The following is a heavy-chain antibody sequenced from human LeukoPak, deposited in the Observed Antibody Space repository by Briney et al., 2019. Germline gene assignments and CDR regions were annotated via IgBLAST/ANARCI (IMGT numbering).Heavy chain of an antibody. V-gene: IGHV4-59*08. CDR3: AGYTIFGVVTVDY. CDR2: IYYSGST. D-gene: IGHD3-3*01. J-gene: IGHJ4*02. Sequence: SETLSLTCTVSGGSISSYYWSWIRQPPGKGLEWIGYIYYSGSTNYNPSLKSRVTISVDTSKNQFSLKQSSVTAADTATYYCAGYTIFGVVTVDYWGQGTLVTVSS. CDR1: GGSISSYY.